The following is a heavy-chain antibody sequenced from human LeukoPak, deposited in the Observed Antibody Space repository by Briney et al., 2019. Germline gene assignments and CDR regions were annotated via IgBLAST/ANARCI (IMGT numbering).Heavy chain of an antibody. Sequence: PGGSLRLSCTTSGFTFGDHAMSWVRQAPGKGLEWISFIRSKAYTGTTDYAASVKGRFTTSRDDSKSIAYLQMTSLRTEDTAVYYCTRATRVATIGVSYFFDYWGQGTLVTVSS. CDR1: GFTFGDHA. D-gene: IGHD5-24*01. CDR2: IRSKAYTGTT. V-gene: IGHV3-49*04. CDR3: TRATRVATIGVSYFFDY. J-gene: IGHJ4*02.